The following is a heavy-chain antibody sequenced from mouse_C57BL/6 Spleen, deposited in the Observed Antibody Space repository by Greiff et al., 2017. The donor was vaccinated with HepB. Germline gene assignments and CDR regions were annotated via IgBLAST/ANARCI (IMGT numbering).Heavy chain of an antibody. CDR1: GYAFTNYL. D-gene: IGHD2-1*01. J-gene: IGHJ3*01. V-gene: IGHV1-54*01. CDR3: ARSDYGIYWLAY. CDR2: INPGSGGT. Sequence: QVQLQQSGAELVRPGTSVKVSCKASGYAFTNYLIEWVKQRPGQGLEWIGVINPGSGGTNYNEKFKGKATLTADKSSSTAYMQLSSLTSEDSAVYFCARSDYGIYWLAYWGQGTLVTVSA.